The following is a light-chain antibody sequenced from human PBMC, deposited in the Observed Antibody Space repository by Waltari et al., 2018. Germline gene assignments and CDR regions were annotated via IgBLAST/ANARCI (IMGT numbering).Light chain of an antibody. J-gene: IGKJ2*01. CDR3: MQALQAPYT. CDR2: EVS. Sequence: DIVMTQSPLSLPVTPGEPASISCRSSQSLVFSDGNNYLDWYQQKPGQSPQLLVYEVSKRASGVPDRFSGSGSGTDFTLKISRVEADDVGVYYCMQALQAPYTFGQGTKLEIK. CDR1: QSLVFSDGNNY. V-gene: IGKV2-28*01.